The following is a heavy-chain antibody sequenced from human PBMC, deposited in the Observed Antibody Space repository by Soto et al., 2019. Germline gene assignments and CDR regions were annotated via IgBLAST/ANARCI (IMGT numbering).Heavy chain of an antibody. J-gene: IGHJ5*02. D-gene: IGHD2-15*01. CDR2: ISPGSRYP. CDR1: GFTFGDSY. Sequence: QVQLVESGGGLVPPGGSLRLSCAGSGFTFGDSYMSWIRQAPGKGLEWLSYISPGSRYPAYADSVKGRFTISRDNAKRSLYLQMMSVTAEDTAIYYCVRGGGGGLFDPWGQGTMVTVSS. CDR3: VRGGGGGLFDP. V-gene: IGHV3-11*06.